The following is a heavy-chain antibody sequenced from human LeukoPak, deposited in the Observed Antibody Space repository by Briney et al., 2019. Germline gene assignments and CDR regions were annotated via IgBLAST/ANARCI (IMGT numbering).Heavy chain of an antibody. Sequence: ASVKVSCKASGYTFTSYGISWVRQAPGQGLEWMGWISAYNGNTNYAQKLQGRVTMTTDTSTGTAYMELRSLRSDDTAVYYCARDWRCMLCNIYYYYGMDVWGQGTTVTVSS. D-gene: IGHD2-8*02. CDR1: GYTFTSYG. J-gene: IGHJ6*02. CDR2: ISAYNGNT. V-gene: IGHV1-18*01. CDR3: ARDWRCMLCNIYYYYGMDV.